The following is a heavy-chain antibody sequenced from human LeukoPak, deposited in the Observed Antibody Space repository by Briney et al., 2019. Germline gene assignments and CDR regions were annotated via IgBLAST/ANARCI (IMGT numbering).Heavy chain of an antibody. Sequence: ASVKVSCKASGYTFTSYDINWVRQATGRGLEWMGWMNPNSGNTAFTQKFQGRVTMTRNISVSTAYMELISLRSEDTAVYYCATFPRGRAFDVWGQGTMVTVSS. CDR2: MNPNSGNT. V-gene: IGHV1-8*01. CDR1: GYTFTSYD. D-gene: IGHD3-10*01. CDR3: ATFPRGRAFDV. J-gene: IGHJ3*01.